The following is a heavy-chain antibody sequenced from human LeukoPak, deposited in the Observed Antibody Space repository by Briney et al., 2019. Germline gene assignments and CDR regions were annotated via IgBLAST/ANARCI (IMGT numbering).Heavy chain of an antibody. Sequence: SVKVSCKASGGTFSSYAISWVRQAPGQGLEWMGGIIPIFGTANYAQKFQGRVTITADESTSTAYMELSSLRSEDTAVYYCARKETYYYDFEYWGQGTLVTVSS. V-gene: IGHV1-69*01. CDR2: IIPIFGTA. CDR3: ARKETYYYDFEY. J-gene: IGHJ4*02. CDR1: GGTFSSYA. D-gene: IGHD3-22*01.